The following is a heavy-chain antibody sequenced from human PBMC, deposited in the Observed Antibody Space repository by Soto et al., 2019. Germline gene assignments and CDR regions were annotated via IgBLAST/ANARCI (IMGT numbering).Heavy chain of an antibody. Sequence: PGGSLRLSCAASGFTFSSYGMHWVRQAPGKGLEWVAVIWYDGSNEYYADSVKGRFTISRDNSKNTLYLQMNSLRAEDTAVYYCAREYSGYDYFVYWGQGTLVTVSS. J-gene: IGHJ4*02. CDR2: IWYDGSNE. D-gene: IGHD5-12*01. CDR1: GFTFSSYG. V-gene: IGHV3-33*01. CDR3: AREYSGYDYFVY.